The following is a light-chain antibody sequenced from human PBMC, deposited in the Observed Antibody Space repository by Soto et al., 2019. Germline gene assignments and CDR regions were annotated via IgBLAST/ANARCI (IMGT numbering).Light chain of an antibody. CDR1: QTVSNTY. V-gene: IGKV3-20*01. CDR3: QQYGALPPT. J-gene: IGKJ4*01. CDR2: GAS. Sequence: EIVLTQFPGALSLSPGERVTLSCRASQTVSNTYLAWYQQKSGQAPKFLIYGASNRATGIPDRFSGSGSGTDXTLTISRLEPEDFAVYYCQQYGALPPTFGGGTKVEIK.